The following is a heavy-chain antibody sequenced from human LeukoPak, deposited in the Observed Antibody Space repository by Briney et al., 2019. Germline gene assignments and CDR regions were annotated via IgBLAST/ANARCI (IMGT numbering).Heavy chain of an antibody. CDR3: ARGAELRFLEWFPFDY. CDR2: ISSSSSYI. CDR1: GFTFSSYS. D-gene: IGHD3-3*01. J-gene: IGHJ4*02. Sequence: GGSLRLSCAASGFTFSSYSMNWVRQAPGKGLEWVSSISSSSSYIYYADSVKGRFTISRDNAKNSLYLQMNSLRAEDTAVYYCARGAELRFLEWFPFDYWGQGTLVTVSS. V-gene: IGHV3-21*01.